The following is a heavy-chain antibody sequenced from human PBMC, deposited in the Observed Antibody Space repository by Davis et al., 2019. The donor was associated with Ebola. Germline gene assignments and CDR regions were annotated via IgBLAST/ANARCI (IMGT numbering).Heavy chain of an antibody. CDR1: GFTFSAFA. CDR3: AKDSTAGALGGY. Sequence: GESLKISCSTSGFTFSAFAMHWVRQAPGKGLEWVAAIGGSGGSTYYADSVKGRFTISRDNSKSSLYLQMHTLRVDDTAVYYCAKDSTAGALGGYWGQGTLVTVSS. J-gene: IGHJ4*02. CDR2: IGGSGGST. D-gene: IGHD1-26*01. V-gene: IGHV3-23*01.